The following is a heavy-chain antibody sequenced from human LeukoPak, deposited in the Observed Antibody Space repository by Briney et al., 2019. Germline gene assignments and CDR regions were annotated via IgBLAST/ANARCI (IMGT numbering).Heavy chain of an antibody. J-gene: IGHJ4*02. Sequence: SETLSLTCSVSGGSISSSRYYWDWIRQPPGKGLEWIGNIRYSGSTYYNPSLKSRVTMSVDTSKNQFSLKLSSVTATDTAVYYCARHEAAVDTGFDFRGQGTLVTVSS. D-gene: IGHD1-14*01. CDR3: ARHEAAVDTGFDF. CDR2: IRYSGST. CDR1: GGSISSSRYY. V-gene: IGHV4-39*01.